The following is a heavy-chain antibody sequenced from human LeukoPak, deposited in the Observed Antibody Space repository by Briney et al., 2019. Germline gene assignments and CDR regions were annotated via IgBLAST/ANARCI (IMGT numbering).Heavy chain of an antibody. CDR3: ARDRSVAAPQDWFDP. CDR2: ISAYNGNT. V-gene: IGHV1-18*04. J-gene: IGHJ5*02. Sequence: ASVKVSCKASGYTFTSYGISWVRQAPGQGLEWMGWISAYNGNTNYAQKLQGRVTMTTDTSTSTAYMELRSLRSDDTAVYYCARDRSVAAPQDWFDPWGQGTLVTVSS. D-gene: IGHD6-13*01. CDR1: GYTFTSYG.